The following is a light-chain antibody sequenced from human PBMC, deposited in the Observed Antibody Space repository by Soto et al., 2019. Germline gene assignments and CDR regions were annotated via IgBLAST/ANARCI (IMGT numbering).Light chain of an antibody. Sequence: AIPMTQSPSSLSASVGDRVTITCRASQGIRNDLGWYQQKPGKAPKLLIYAASSLQSGVPSRFSGSGSGTEFTLTIGGLQPDDFATYYCQHYNAFPWPFGQGTKVEIK. J-gene: IGKJ1*01. CDR2: AAS. CDR1: QGIRND. CDR3: QHYNAFPWP. V-gene: IGKV1-6*01.